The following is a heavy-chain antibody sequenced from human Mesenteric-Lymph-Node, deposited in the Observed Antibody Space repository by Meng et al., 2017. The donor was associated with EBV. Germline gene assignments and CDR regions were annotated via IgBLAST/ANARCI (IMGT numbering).Heavy chain of an antibody. V-gene: IGHV3-23*04. J-gene: IGHJ4*02. Sequence: VVGAGGGLGRPGGSLRLSCSCSLFSFSGYAMNWVRQAPGKGVEWVSAISGSGGSTYYADSVKGRFTISRDNSKNTLYLQMNSLRAEDTAVYYCAKGKGSGWYANDYWGQGTLVTVSS. CDR3: AKGKGSGWYANDY. CDR1: LFSFSGYA. D-gene: IGHD6-19*01. CDR2: ISGSGGST.